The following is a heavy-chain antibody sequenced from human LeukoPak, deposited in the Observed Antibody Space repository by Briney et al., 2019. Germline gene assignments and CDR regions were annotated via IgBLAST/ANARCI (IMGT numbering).Heavy chain of an antibody. V-gene: IGHV3-66*01. D-gene: IGHD6-19*01. CDR3: ARGQWNPVYYFDD. CDR2: IYSGGST. CDR1: GFTVSSNY. J-gene: IGHJ4*02. Sequence: HPGGSLRLSCAASGFTVSSNYMSWVRQAPGKGLEWVSVIYSGGSTYYADSVKGRFTISRDNSKNTLYLQMNSLRAEDTAVYYCARGQWNPVYYFDDWGQGTLVTVSS.